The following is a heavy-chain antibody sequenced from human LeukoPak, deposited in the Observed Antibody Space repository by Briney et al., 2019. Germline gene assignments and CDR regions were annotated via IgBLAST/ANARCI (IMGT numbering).Heavy chain of an antibody. CDR2: ISYSGST. Sequence: SGTLSLTCTVSGGSISSGGYYWNWIRQPPGKGLEWIGHISYSGSTNYNPSLKSRLTISVDTSKNQFSLKLSSVTAADTAIYYCARTPPIEPYYYVDVWGTGTTVTVSS. CDR3: ARTPPIEPYYYVDV. J-gene: IGHJ6*03. CDR1: GGSISSGGYY. V-gene: IGHV4-61*08. D-gene: IGHD2-15*01.